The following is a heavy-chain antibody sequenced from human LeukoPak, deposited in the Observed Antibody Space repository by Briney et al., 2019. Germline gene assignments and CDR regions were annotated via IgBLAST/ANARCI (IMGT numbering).Heavy chain of an antibody. D-gene: IGHD2-2*01. CDR1: GGTSSSYA. CDR3: ARGKDIVVVPAAMPASYYYYGMDV. J-gene: IGHJ6*04. Sequence: SVKVSCKASGGTSSSYAISWVRQAPGQGLEWMGGIIPIFGTANYAQKFQGRVTITADESTSTAYMELSSLRSEDTAVYYCARGKDIVVVPAAMPASYYYYGMDVWGKGTTVTVSS. CDR2: IIPIFGTA. V-gene: IGHV1-69*01.